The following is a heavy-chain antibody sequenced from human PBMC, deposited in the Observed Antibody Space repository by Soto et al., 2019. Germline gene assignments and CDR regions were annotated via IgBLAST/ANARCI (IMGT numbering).Heavy chain of an antibody. CDR1: GGSISSDGNY. CDR3: ARARMVRGIIYYYGMDV. J-gene: IGHJ6*02. CDR2: ICYSGST. Sequence: QVQLQESGPGLVKSSQTLSLTCTVSGGSISSDGNYWSWIRQHPGKGLEWIGYICYSGSTYYNPSLKSRVTISVDTSKNQFSLKLNSVTAADTAVYYCARARMVRGIIYYYGMDVWGQGTTVTVSS. V-gene: IGHV4-31*03. D-gene: IGHD3-10*01.